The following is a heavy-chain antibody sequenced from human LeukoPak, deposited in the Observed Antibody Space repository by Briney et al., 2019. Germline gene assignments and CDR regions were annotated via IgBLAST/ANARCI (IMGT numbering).Heavy chain of an antibody. V-gene: IGHV1-18*01. CDR2: MSAYNGNT. D-gene: IGHD6-19*01. CDR3: ARDQYIAVAGTSDH. CDR1: GYTFNSYG. J-gene: IGHJ4*02. Sequence: ASVKVSCKASGYTFNSYGISWVRQAPGQGLKWMGWMSAYNGNTNYAQKFQGRVTMTTDTSTSTAYMELRSLRSDDTAVYYCARDQYIAVAGTSDHWGQGTLVTVSS.